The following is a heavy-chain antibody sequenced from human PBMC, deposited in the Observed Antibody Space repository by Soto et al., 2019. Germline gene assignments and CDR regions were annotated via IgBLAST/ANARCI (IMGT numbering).Heavy chain of an antibody. V-gene: IGHV3-33*01. CDR2: IWYDGSNK. CDR1: GFTFSTYG. J-gene: IGHJ5*02. CDR3: ARDASAYDGGWYPRGFDP. D-gene: IGHD6-19*01. Sequence: GGSLRLSRAASGFTFSTYGMHWVRQAPGKGLEWVAIIWYDGSNKYYADSVKGRFTISRDDSKNTLYLQMNSLRVEDTAVYFCARDASAYDGGWYPRGFDPWGQGTLVTVSS.